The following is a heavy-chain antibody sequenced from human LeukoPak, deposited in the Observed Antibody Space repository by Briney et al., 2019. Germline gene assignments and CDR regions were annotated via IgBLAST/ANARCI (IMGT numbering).Heavy chain of an antibody. D-gene: IGHD6-19*01. V-gene: IGHV4-34*01. CDR2: INHSGST. J-gene: IGHJ3*02. Sequence: KPSETLSLTCAVYGGSFSGYYWSWIRQPPGKGLEWIGEINHSGSTNYNPSLKSRVTISVDTSKNQFSLKLSSVTAADTAVYYCARDSLSSGWFTPAADDAFDIWGQGTMVTVSS. CDR3: ARDSLSSGWFTPAADDAFDI. CDR1: GGSFSGYY.